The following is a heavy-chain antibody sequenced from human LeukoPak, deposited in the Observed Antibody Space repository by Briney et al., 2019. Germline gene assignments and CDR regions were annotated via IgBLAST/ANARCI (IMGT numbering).Heavy chain of an antibody. V-gene: IGHV3-66*01. CDR2: IYSGGGT. D-gene: IGHD3-22*01. CDR3: ARELTTFYYDISGYYGHAFDM. Sequence: GGSLRLSCAASGFTVSSNYMSWVRQAPGKGLEWVSVIYSGGGTYYADSVKGRFTISRDNSKNTLFLQMNSLRAEDTAVYYCARELTTFYYDISGYYGHAFDMWGQGTMVTVSS. J-gene: IGHJ3*02. CDR1: GFTVSSNY.